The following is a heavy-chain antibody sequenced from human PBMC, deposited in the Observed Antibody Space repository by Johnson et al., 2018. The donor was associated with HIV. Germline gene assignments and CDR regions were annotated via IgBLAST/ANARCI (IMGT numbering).Heavy chain of an antibody. J-gene: IGHJ3*02. CDR1: GFTFSQFA. V-gene: IGHV3-30-3*01. CDR3: AKVLLPRPWGDEAFDI. Sequence: QVQLVESGGGVVQPGRSLRLSCAASGFTFSQFAMHWVRQAPGKGLEWVAIISYDGSNKYYADSVKGRFTISRDNSKNTLYLQMNSLRAEDTAVYYCAKVLLPRPWGDEAFDIWGQGTMVTVSS. CDR2: ISYDGSNK. D-gene: IGHD7-27*01.